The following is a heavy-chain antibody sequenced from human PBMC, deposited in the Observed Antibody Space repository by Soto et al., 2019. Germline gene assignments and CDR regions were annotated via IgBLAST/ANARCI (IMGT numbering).Heavy chain of an antibody. Sequence: QGQLEQSGAEVRKPGSSVKVSCKASGGSFSSYAISWVRQAPGQGLEWMGGIVPVLGTSHSAQKFQGRVRFSTDDSTTTAYMELSSLSSEDTAVYYCARDSPGGGYYYGMDVWGQGTTVTVSS. J-gene: IGHJ6*02. CDR3: ARDSPGGGYYYGMDV. CDR1: GGSFSSYA. D-gene: IGHD3-16*01. CDR2: IVPVLGTS. V-gene: IGHV1-69*01.